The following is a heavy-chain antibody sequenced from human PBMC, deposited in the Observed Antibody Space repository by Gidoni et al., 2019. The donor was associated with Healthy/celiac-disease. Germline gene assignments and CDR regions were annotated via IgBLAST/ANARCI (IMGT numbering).Heavy chain of an antibody. CDR1: GFTVSSYG. Sequence: QVRLVESGGGVVQPGRSLRLTCAPSGFTVSSYGMHWVRQAPGKGLELVAVISYDGSNKYYADSVKGRFTISRDNSKNTLYLQMNSLRAEDTAVYYCANSVGGPIDYWGQGTLVTVSS. J-gene: IGHJ4*02. CDR3: ANSVGGPIDY. CDR2: ISYDGSNK. D-gene: IGHD2-15*01. V-gene: IGHV3-30*18.